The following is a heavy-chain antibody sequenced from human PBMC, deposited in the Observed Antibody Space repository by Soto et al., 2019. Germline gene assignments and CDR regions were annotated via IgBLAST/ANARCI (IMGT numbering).Heavy chain of an antibody. CDR2: IYHTGNA. CDR3: ARDFFDSSDYTTNWFDP. CDR1: GGSFSGCY. Sequence: PSETLSLTCAVYGGSFSGCYWSWIRQPPGEGLEWIGSIYHTGNAYYNPSLKSRVTISVDTSKNQFSLKLTSVTAADAALYYCARDFFDSSDYTTNWFDPWGQGTLVTVSS. D-gene: IGHD3-22*01. V-gene: IGHV4-34*01. J-gene: IGHJ5*02.